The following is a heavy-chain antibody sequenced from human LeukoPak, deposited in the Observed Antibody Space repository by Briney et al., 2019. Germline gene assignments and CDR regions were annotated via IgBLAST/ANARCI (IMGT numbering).Heavy chain of an antibody. CDR3: ARDEADIAMVTDY. V-gene: IGHV3-64*01. CDR2: ISSNGGST. D-gene: IGHD5-18*01. J-gene: IGHJ4*02. CDR1: GFTFSSYA. Sequence: HPGGSLRLSCAASGFTFSSYAMHWVRQAPGKGLEYVSAISSNGGSTYYANSVKGRFTISRDNSKNTLYLQMGSLRAEDMAVYYCARDEADIAMVTDYWGQGTLVTVSS.